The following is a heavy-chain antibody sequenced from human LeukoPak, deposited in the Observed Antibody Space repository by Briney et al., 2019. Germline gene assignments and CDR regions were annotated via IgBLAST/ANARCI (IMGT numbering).Heavy chain of an antibody. CDR1: GYTFTSYY. J-gene: IGHJ3*02. Sequence: GASVKVSCKASGYTFTSYYMHWVRQAPGQGLEWMGWINPNSGGTNYAQKFQGRVTMTRDTSISTAYMELSRLRSDDTAVYYCARVHIPEWLRSGDVFDIWGQGTMVTVSS. D-gene: IGHD3-3*01. V-gene: IGHV1-2*02. CDR2: INPNSGGT. CDR3: ARVHIPEWLRSGDVFDI.